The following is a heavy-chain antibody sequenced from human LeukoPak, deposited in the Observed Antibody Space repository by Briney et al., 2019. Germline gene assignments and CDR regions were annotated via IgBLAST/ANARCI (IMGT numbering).Heavy chain of an antibody. D-gene: IGHD2-15*01. J-gene: IGHJ4*02. CDR3: ARDHLFCSGGSCYWTGFDY. V-gene: IGHV4-31*03. CDR2: IYYSGST. Sequence: SETLSLTCTVSGGSISSGGYYWSWIRQHPGKGLEWIGYIYYSGSTYYNPSLKSRVSISVDTSKNQFSLKLSSVTAADTAVYYCARDHLFCSGGSCYWTGFDYWGQGTLVTVSS. CDR1: GGSISSGGYY.